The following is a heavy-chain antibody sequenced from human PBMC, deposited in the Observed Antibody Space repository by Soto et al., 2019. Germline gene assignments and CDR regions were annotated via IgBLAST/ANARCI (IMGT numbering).Heavy chain of an antibody. V-gene: IGHV4-38-2*01. CDR3: AGSLYSSSWYAGD. CDR1: GYFISNGYY. CDR2: VYHSGTT. D-gene: IGHD6-13*01. Sequence: SETLSLTCAVSGYFISNGYYWNWIRQRPGKGLEWIGSVYHSGTTYYNPSLKSRVTISLDTSKNHFSLMLSSVTAADTAVYHCAGSLYSSSWYAGDWGQGTLVTVSS. J-gene: IGHJ4*02.